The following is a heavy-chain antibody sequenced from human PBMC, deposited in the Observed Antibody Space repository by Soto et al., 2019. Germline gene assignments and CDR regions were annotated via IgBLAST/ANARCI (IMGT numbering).Heavy chain of an antibody. V-gene: IGHV4-59*11. CDR2: VYYSGTT. J-gene: IGHJ4*02. Sequence: SETLSLTCTVSGGSISTHYWNWIRQPPGKGLEWIGHVYYSGTTNYNASLKSRVTISVGTSRNQFSLKLTSVTAADTAVYYCARPSVAGAWGPFGYWGQGTLVTVSS. CDR3: ARPSVAGAWGPFGY. D-gene: IGHD6-19*01. CDR1: GGSISTHY.